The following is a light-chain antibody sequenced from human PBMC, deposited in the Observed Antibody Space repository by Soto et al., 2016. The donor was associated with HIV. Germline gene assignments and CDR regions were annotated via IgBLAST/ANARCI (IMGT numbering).Light chain of an antibody. CDR3: QAWDSGIAV. CDR2: QDT. V-gene: IGLV3-1*01. Sequence: SYELTQPPSVSVSPGQTASITCSGDKLGNKYACWYQQKPGQSPVLVIFQDTKRPSGIPERFSGSNSGNTATLTISETQAMDEADYFCQAWDSGIAVFGGGTKLTVL. J-gene: IGLJ2*01. CDR1: KLGNKY.